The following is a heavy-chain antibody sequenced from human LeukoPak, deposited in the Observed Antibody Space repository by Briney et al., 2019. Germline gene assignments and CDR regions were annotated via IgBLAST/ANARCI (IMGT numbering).Heavy chain of an antibody. CDR2: IKEDGSEK. J-gene: IGHJ6*02. V-gene: IGHV3-7*01. CDR3: ARRKYYSDSSGYYYVHYYYGSDV. Sequence: PGGSLRLSCAASEFTFRSYWMSWVRLAPGKGLEWVASIKEDGSEKFYVGSVKGRFTISRDNAKNSLFLQMNSLRAEDTAVYYCARRKYYSDSSGYYYVHYYYGSDVWGQGTTVIVSS. D-gene: IGHD3-22*01. CDR1: EFTFRSYW.